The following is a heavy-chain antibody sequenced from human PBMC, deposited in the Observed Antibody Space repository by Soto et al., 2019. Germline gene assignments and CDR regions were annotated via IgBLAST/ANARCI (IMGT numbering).Heavy chain of an antibody. CDR3: AKGSFGFDY. D-gene: IGHD3-10*01. J-gene: IGHJ4*02. V-gene: IGHV3-23*01. CDR1: GVTFSSYA. Sequence: WGSLRLSCAASGVTFSSYAMTCFRHVPGEGLQWVSSISKSGDSTYYADSVKGRFTTSRDNSKNTLYLQMNSLRAEDTAIYYCAKGSFGFDYWGQGTLVTVSS. CDR2: ISKSGDST.